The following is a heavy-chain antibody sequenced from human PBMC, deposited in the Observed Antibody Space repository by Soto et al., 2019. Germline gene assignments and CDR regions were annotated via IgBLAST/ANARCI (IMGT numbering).Heavy chain of an antibody. V-gene: IGHV4-31*03. Sequence: QVQLQESGPGLVKPSQTLSLTCTVSGGSISSGGYYWSWIRQHPEKGLEWIGYIYYSGSTYYNPSLKSRVTVSVDTSKNQFSLKLSSVTAADTAVYYCARDSTVTTAFDYWGQGTLVTVSS. J-gene: IGHJ4*02. CDR2: IYYSGST. CDR3: ARDSTVTTAFDY. D-gene: IGHD4-17*01. CDR1: GGSISSGGYY.